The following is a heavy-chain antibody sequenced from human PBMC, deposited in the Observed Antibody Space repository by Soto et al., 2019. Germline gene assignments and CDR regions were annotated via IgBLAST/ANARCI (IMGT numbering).Heavy chain of an antibody. Sequence: EVQLLESGGGLVQPGGSLRLSCAASGFIFSSYAMTWVRQAPGKGLEWVSSLSGGGDSTYYAASVRGRFAISRDNSKNTLYLQMNSLRAEDTAVYYCATCLRSVYGPFDSWGQGTLVTVSS. CDR3: ATCLRSVYGPFDS. CDR2: LSGGGDST. CDR1: GFIFSSYA. V-gene: IGHV3-23*01. D-gene: IGHD5-12*01. J-gene: IGHJ4*02.